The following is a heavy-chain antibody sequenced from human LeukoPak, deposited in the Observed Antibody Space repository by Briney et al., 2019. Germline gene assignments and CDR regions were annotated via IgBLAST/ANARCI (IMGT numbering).Heavy chain of an antibody. Sequence: GASVKVSCKASGYTFTSYGISWVRQAPGQGLEWMGWINAGNGNTKYSQKFQGRVTITRDTSASTAYMELSSLRSEDTAVYYCARGATVTTFWFDPWGQGTLVTVSS. J-gene: IGHJ5*02. CDR3: ARGATVTTFWFDP. CDR2: INAGNGNT. D-gene: IGHD4-17*01. CDR1: GYTFTSYG. V-gene: IGHV1-3*01.